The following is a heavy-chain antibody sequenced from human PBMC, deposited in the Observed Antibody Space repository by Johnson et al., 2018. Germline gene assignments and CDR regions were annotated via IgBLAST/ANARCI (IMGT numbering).Heavy chain of an antibody. CDR1: GFTFSSYG. J-gene: IGHJ6*03. CDR2: ISYDGSNK. D-gene: IGHD6-25*01. V-gene: IGHV3-30*03. CDR3: AGEYSSARWGMDV. Sequence: QVQLVQSGGGVVQPGRSLRLSCAASGFTFSSYGMHWVRQAPGKGLEWVAVISYDGSNKYYADSVKGRFTISRDNSKNTLYLQMNSRRAEDTDVYHCAGEYSSARWGMDVWGKGTTVTVSS.